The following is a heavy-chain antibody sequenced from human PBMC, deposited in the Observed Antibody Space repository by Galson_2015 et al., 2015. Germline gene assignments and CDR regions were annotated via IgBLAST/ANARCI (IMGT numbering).Heavy chain of an antibody. J-gene: IGHJ2*01. D-gene: IGHD6-13*01. CDR1: GFTFSSYG. V-gene: IGHV3-30*18. CDR3: AKDRLAAAGINWYFDL. Sequence: SLRLSCAASGFTFSSYGMHWVRQAPGKGLEWVAVIWYDGSNKYYADSVKGRFTISRDNSKNTLYLHMNSLRAEDTAVYYCAKDRLAAAGINWYFDLWGRGTLVTVSP. CDR2: IWYDGSNK.